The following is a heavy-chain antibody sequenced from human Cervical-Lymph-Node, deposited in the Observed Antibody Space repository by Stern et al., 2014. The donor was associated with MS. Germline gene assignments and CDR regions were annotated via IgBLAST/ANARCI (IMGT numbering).Heavy chain of an antibody. CDR2: ISGSSDTI. Sequence: EVQLVESGGGLVQPGGSLTLSCAGSGFTFSTYAMSWVRQAPGKGLEWVSAISGSSDTIYYADSVKGRFTISRDNSKNTLYLQMNSLRAEDTAIYYCVKIERAVTGSFDCWGQGTLVTVSS. CDR3: VKIERAVTGSFDC. CDR1: GFTFSTYA. D-gene: IGHD6-19*01. J-gene: IGHJ4*02. V-gene: IGHV3-23*04.